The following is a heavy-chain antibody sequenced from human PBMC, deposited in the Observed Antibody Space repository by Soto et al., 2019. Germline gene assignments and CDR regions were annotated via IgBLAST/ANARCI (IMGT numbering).Heavy chain of an antibody. CDR3: ARHTRNRFDP. CDR2: IYHAGSV. J-gene: IGHJ5*02. CDR1: GYSIASGYY. Sequence: SETLSLTCAVSGYSIASGYYWAWIRQSPGKGLEWIGSIYHAGSVYYNPSLNSRVAVSLDTSKNHFSLKLTSVTAADTAVYYCARHTRNRFDPWGQGTLVTVSS. V-gene: IGHV4-38-2*01.